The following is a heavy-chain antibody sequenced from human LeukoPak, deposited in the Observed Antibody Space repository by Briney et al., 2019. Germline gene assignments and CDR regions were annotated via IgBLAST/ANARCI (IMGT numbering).Heavy chain of an antibody. CDR1: GGSMSSGNYY. CDR2: IYYSGST. J-gene: IGHJ4*02. V-gene: IGHV4-39*01. Sequence: SETLSLTCTVSGGSMSSGNYYCGWIRQPPGKGLEWIGSIYYSGSTYCNPSLKSRVTISVDTSKNQFSLKLRSATAADTAVYYCARKHSTWTTRGYFAYWGQGTLVTVSS. D-gene: IGHD6-13*01. CDR3: ARKHSTWTTRGYFAY.